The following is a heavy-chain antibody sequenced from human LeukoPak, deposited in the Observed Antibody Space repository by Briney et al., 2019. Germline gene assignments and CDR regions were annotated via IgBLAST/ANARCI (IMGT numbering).Heavy chain of an antibody. CDR1: GFTFSSYA. CDR2: ISYDGSNE. V-gene: IGHV3-30*04. J-gene: IGHJ4*02. Sequence: GGSLRLSCAASGFTFSSYAMHWVRQAPGKGLEWVAVISYDGSNEYYADSVKGRFTISRDNSKNTLYLQMNSLRAEGTAVYYCARDSYNWNFCFDYWGQGTLVTVSS. D-gene: IGHD1-7*01. CDR3: ARDSYNWNFCFDY.